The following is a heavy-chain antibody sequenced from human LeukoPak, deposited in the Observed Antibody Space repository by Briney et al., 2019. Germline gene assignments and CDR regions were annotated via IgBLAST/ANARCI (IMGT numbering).Heavy chain of an antibody. D-gene: IGHD2-2*01. J-gene: IGHJ6*02. V-gene: IGHV1-69*13. CDR3: ARESGYQLLFVRTSPGADGMDV. CDR1: GYTFTSYG. Sequence: ASVKVSCKASGYTFTSYGISWVRQAPGQGLEWMGGIIPIFGTANYAQKFQGRVTITADESTSTAYMELSSLRSEDTAVYYCARESGYQLLFVRTSPGADGMDVWGQGTTVTVSS. CDR2: IIPIFGTA.